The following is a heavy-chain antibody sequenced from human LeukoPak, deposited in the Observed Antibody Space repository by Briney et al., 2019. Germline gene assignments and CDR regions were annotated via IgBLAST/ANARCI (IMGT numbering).Heavy chain of an antibody. CDR1: GGSISSSSYY. V-gene: IGHV4-39*01. CDR2: IYYSGST. Sequence: SETLSLTCTVSGGSISSSSYYWGWIRQPPGKGLEWIGSIYYSGSTYYNPSLKSRVTISVDTSKNQFSLKLSSVTAADTAVYYCARRGYGGYDILTGYLPAHFDPWGQGTLVTVSS. J-gene: IGHJ5*02. CDR3: ARRGYGGYDILTGYLPAHFDP. D-gene: IGHD3-9*01.